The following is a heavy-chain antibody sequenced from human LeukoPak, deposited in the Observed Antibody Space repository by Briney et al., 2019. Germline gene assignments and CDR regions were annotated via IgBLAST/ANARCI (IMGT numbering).Heavy chain of an antibody. V-gene: IGHV1-69*05. CDR3: ARGHDSSGSYFDY. J-gene: IGHJ4*02. CDR2: IIPIFGTA. CDR1: GGTFSSYA. Sequence: GASVKVSCKASGGTFSSYAISWVRHAPGQGLEWMGGIIPIFGTANYAQKFQGRVTITTDESTSTAYMELSSLRSEDTAVYYCARGHDSSGSYFDYWGQGTLVTVSS. D-gene: IGHD3-22*01.